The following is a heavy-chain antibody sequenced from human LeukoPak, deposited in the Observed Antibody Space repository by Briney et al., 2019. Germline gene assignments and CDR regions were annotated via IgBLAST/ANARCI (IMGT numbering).Heavy chain of an antibody. V-gene: IGHV3-9*03. Sequence: PGRSLRLSCAASGFTLDDYAMHWVRQARGKGLEWVSGISWNSVNIGYADSVKGRFTISRDNAKNSLYLQMNSLRAEDMALYYCAKGTMIVVAVGDYFDYWGQGTLVTVSS. CDR3: AKGTMIVVAVGDYFDY. CDR1: GFTLDDYA. CDR2: ISWNSVNI. J-gene: IGHJ4*02. D-gene: IGHD3-22*01.